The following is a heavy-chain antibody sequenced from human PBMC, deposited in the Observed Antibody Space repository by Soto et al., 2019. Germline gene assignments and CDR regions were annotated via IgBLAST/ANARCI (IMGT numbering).Heavy chain of an antibody. Sequence: HPGGSLRISCAASGFTFDDYAMHWGRQAPGKGLEWVSGISWNSGSIGYADSVEGRFSISKDNAENTLYLQMNNLRSDDTAVYYCVRVLKSIGWDNDVFDIWGQGTMVTVSS. D-gene: IGHD6-19*01. CDR2: ISWNSGSI. V-gene: IGHV3-9*01. CDR3: VRVLKSIGWDNDVFDI. CDR1: GFTFDDYA. J-gene: IGHJ3*02.